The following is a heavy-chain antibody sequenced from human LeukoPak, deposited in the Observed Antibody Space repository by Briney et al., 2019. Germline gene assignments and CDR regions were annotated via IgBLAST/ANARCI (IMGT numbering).Heavy chain of an antibody. D-gene: IGHD6-6*01. CDR1: GFTFSSYS. J-gene: IGHJ4*02. CDR3: ARDRTVARPGDY. CDR2: ISSSSSYI. Sequence: TGGSLRLSCAASGFTFSSYSMNWVRQAPGKGLEWVSSISSSSSYIYYADSVKGRFTVSRDNAKNSLYLQMKSLRAEDTAVYYCARDRTVARPGDYWGQGTLVTVSS. V-gene: IGHV3-21*01.